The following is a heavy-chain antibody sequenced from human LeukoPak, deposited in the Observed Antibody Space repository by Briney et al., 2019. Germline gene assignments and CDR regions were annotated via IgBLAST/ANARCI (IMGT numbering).Heavy chain of an antibody. V-gene: IGHV3-53*01. CDR2: IYSGGNT. CDR3: ARVTSDSSGWYHFDY. CDR1: GLTVSSNH. Sequence: PGGSLRLSCAASGLTVSSNHMGWVRQAPGKGLEWVSPIYSGGNTYYADSVKGRFTISRDNSKNTLYLQMNSLRAEDTAVYYCARVTSDSSGWYHFDYWGQGTLVTVSS. D-gene: IGHD6-19*01. J-gene: IGHJ4*02.